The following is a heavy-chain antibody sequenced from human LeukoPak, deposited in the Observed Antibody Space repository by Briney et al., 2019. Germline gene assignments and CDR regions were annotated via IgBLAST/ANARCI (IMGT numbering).Heavy chain of an antibody. D-gene: IGHD3-10*01. J-gene: IGHJ4*02. V-gene: IGHV3-48*02. CDR1: GFTFSSYS. CDR3: ARGLWFGERASGY. CDR2: IGISSSTI. Sequence: GGSLRLSCAASGFTFSSYSMNWVRQAPGKGLEWVSYIGISSSTIYYADSVKGRFTISRDNAKNSLYLQMNSLRDEDTAVYYCARGLWFGERASGYWGQGTLVTVSS.